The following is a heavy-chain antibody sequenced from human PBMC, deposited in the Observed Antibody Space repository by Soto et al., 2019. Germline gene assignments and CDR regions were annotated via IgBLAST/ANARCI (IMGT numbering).Heavy chain of an antibody. V-gene: IGHV3-11*05. J-gene: IGHJ4*02. CDR2: ISSSSSYT. CDR1: GFTFSDYY. Sequence: QVQLVESGGGLVKPGGSLRLSCAASGFTFSDYYMSWIRQAPGKGLEWVSYISSSSSYTNYADSVKGRFTISIDNAKHSLYLQMNSLRAEDTAVYYCARDHHRYSGYDYVDYWGQGTLVTVSS. CDR3: ARDHHRYSGYDYVDY. D-gene: IGHD5-12*01.